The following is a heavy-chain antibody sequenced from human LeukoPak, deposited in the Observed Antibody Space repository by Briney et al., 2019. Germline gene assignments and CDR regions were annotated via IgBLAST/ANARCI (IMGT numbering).Heavy chain of an antibody. CDR3: ASSSGGYDYGVDY. Sequence: PSETLSLTCAVSGYSISSGYYWGWIRQPPGKGLEWIGSIYHSGSTYYNPSLKSRVTISVDTSKNQFSLKLSSVTAADTAVYYCASSSGGYDYGVDYWGQGTPVTVSS. J-gene: IGHJ4*02. CDR1: GYSISSGYY. CDR2: IYHSGST. D-gene: IGHD5-12*01. V-gene: IGHV4-38-2*01.